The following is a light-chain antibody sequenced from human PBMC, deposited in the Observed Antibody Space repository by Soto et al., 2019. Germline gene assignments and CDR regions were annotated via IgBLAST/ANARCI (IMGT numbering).Light chain of an antibody. CDR3: QQRSNWPLT. CDR1: QSLTNTF. J-gene: IGKJ4*01. V-gene: IGKV3D-20*02. CDR2: GAS. Sequence: EILLTQSPGTLSLSPGDRATLSCRASQSLTNTFLAWYQQIPGQTPRLLIYGASTRATGIPDRFSGSGSGTDFTLTISSLEPEDFAVYYCQQRSNWPLTCDGGTKV.